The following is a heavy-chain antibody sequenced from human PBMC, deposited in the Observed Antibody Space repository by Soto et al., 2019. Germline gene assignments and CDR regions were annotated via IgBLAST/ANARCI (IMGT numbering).Heavy chain of an antibody. CDR1: GGSFSGYY. D-gene: IGHD6-6*01. CDR2: INHSGST. Sequence: SETLSLTCAVYGGSFSGYYWSWIRQPPGKGLEWIGEINHSGSTNYNPSLKSRVTISVDTSKNQFSLKLSSVTAADTAVYYCAGDYSSSSPHFDPWGQGTQVTVSS. CDR3: AGDYSSSSPHFDP. V-gene: IGHV4-34*01. J-gene: IGHJ5*02.